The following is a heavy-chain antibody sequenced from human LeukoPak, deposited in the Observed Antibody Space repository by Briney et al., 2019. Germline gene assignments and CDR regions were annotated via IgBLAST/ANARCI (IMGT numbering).Heavy chain of an antibody. J-gene: IGHJ4*02. Sequence: ASVKVSCKASGFTFTDYFIHWVRQAPGQGLEWMGWMNPNSGDTNYAQRFQGGVTMTRDTSISTAYMDLSRLISDDTAVYYCATREGGGYPLPLDYWGQGTLVTVSS. D-gene: IGHD3-22*01. CDR1: GFTFTDYF. V-gene: IGHV1-2*02. CDR3: ATREGGGYPLPLDY. CDR2: MNPNSGDT.